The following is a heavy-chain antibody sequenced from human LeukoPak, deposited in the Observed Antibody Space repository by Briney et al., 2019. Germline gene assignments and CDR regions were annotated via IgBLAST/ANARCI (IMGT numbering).Heavy chain of an antibody. CDR3: ARRRKLQSYFFDY. D-gene: IGHD4-11*01. J-gene: IGHJ4*02. CDR2: IYPGDSDT. CDR1: GYSFTSYW. V-gene: IGHV5-51*01. Sequence: GESLKISCKGSGYSFTSYWVGWVRQMPGKGLEWMGIIYPGDSDTRYSPSFQGQVTVSADKSISTAYLQWSSLKASDTAVYYCARRRKLQSYFFDYWGQGTLVTVSS.